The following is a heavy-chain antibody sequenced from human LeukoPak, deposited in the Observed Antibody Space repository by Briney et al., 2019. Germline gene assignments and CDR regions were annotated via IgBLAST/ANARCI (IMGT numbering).Heavy chain of an antibody. D-gene: IGHD3-16*02. Sequence: SSETLSLTCTVSGYSISSGYYWGWIRQPPGKGLEWIGSIYHSGSTYYNPSLKSRVTISVDTSKNQFSLKLNSVTAADTAVYYCARDQGYVWGSYRRFDPWGQGTLVTVSS. J-gene: IGHJ5*02. CDR2: IYHSGST. CDR3: ARDQGYVWGSYRRFDP. V-gene: IGHV4-38-2*02. CDR1: GYSISSGYY.